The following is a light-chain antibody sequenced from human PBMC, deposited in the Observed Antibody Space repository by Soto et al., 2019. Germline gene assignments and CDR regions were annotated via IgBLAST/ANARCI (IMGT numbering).Light chain of an antibody. Sequence: QSALTQPASVSGSPGQSITISCTGTSSDVGNYNLVSWYQQHPGKAPKLMIYEGTKRPSGVSNRFSGSKSGNTASLTISGLQAEDEADYYCCSYAGGGTYVFGTGTKVTVL. CDR2: EGT. CDR1: SSDVGNYNL. J-gene: IGLJ1*01. V-gene: IGLV2-23*01. CDR3: CSYAGGGTYV.